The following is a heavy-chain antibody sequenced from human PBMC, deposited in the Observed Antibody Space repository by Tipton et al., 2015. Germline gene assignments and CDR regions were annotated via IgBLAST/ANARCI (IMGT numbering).Heavy chain of an antibody. CDR1: GGTFSNYA. D-gene: IGHD5-12*01. CDR2: IIPISGTT. Sequence: QVQLVQSGPEVKKPGSSVKVSCKASGGTFSNYAISWVRQTPGQGLEWMGGIIPISGTTNYAQRFQGKVTITADTSTSTAYMELISLTSDDTAMYYCTRVPYDRFDPWGQGTLVTVSS. J-gene: IGHJ5*02. CDR3: TRVPYDRFDP. V-gene: IGHV1-69*06.